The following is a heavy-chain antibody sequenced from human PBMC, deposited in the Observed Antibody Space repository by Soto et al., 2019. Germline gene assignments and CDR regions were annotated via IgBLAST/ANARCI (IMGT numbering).Heavy chain of an antibody. D-gene: IGHD6-25*01. CDR2: IKKDGSQK. J-gene: IGHJ4*02. CDR3: VKEIASAQ. CDR1: GFTFSNYW. V-gene: IGHV3-7*01. Sequence: EVQLVESGGGLVQPGGSLRLSCETSGFTFSNYWMTWVRQAPEKGLEWVANIKKDGSQKNFVDSVKGRFTISRDNAKNSLYLQMDSLRVEDTVIYYCVKEIASAQWGQGTLVTVSS.